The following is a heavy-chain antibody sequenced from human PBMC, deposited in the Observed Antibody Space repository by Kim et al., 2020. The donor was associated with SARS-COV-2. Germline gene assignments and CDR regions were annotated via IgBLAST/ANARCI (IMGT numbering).Heavy chain of an antibody. J-gene: IGHJ3*02. CDR3: ASPMPQTRGAFDI. CDR1: GGSISSSSYY. D-gene: IGHD2-2*01. V-gene: IGHV4-39*01. Sequence: SETLSLTCTVSGGSISSSSYYWGWIRQPPGKGLEWIGSIYYSGSTYYNPSLKSRVTISVDTSKNQFSLKLSSVTAADTAVYYCASPMPQTRGAFDIWGQGTMVTVSS. CDR2: IYYSGST.